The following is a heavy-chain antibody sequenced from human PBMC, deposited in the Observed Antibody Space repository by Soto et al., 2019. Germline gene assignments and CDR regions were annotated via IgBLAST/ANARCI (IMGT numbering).Heavy chain of an antibody. V-gene: IGHV5-51*01. J-gene: IGHJ6*02. Sequence: GESLKISCKGSGYTFTNYWIGWVRQMPGKGPEWMGIIYPGDSDTKYNPSFQGQVTISADKSITTTYLQWSSLKASDTAIYYCAASIFYYGMDVWGQGTAVTVSS. CDR2: IYPGDSDT. CDR3: AASIFYYGMDV. CDR1: GYTFTNYW.